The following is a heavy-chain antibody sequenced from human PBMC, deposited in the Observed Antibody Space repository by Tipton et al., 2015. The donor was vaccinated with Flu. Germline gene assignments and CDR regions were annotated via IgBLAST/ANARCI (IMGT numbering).Heavy chain of an antibody. Sequence: QLVQSGGGLVQPGGSLRLSCAASGFTFNNYWMTWVRQAPGKGLEWVANIMKDGSRKNYVDSVKGRFTISRDNAKNSLFLQMNSLRDEDTAIYYCARNSDNYYEDYLGQGTLVTVSS. CDR2: IMKDGSRK. V-gene: IGHV3-7*01. CDR1: GFTFNNYW. D-gene: IGHD1-26*01. J-gene: IGHJ4*02. CDR3: ARNSDNYYEDY.